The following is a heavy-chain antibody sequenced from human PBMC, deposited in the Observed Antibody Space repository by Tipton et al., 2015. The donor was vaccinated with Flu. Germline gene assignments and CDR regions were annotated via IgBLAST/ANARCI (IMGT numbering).Heavy chain of an antibody. V-gene: IGHV4-39*07. CDR3: AKEGSYNILTNYYNKGVDP. J-gene: IGHJ5*02. CDR1: GDSIRSVTYY. CDR2: IYYSGTT. D-gene: IGHD3-9*01. Sequence: TLSLTCTVSGDSIRSVTYYWGWIRQPPGKGLEWIGNIYYSGTTYYNPSLKSRVTMSIDTSKNQFSLKVTSVTAADTAVYYCAKEGSYNILTNYYNKGVDPWGQGTLVIVSS.